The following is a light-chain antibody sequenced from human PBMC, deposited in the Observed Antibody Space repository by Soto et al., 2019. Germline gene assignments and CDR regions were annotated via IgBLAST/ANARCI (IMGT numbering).Light chain of an antibody. Sequence: EVVVTQSPATLSVSPGERATLSCRASQSVSSNLAWYQQKPGQAPRLLIYGASTRATGIPARFSGSGSGTEFTLTISSLQSEDFAVYYCHQYDHWPKTFGQGTRLEIK. CDR1: QSVSSN. J-gene: IGKJ5*01. CDR2: GAS. V-gene: IGKV3-15*01. CDR3: HQYDHWPKT.